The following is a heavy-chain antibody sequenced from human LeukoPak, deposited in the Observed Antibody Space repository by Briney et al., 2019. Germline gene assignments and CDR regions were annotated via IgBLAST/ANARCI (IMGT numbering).Heavy chain of an antibody. Sequence: GGSLRLSCAASGFTVSSNYMSWVRQAPGKGLEWVSIMYTSGSTYYADSVKGRFTISRDNSNNTLYLQMNRLRADDTAVYYCAKGDFGYWGQGTLVTVSS. CDR3: AKGDFGY. J-gene: IGHJ4*02. CDR1: GFTVSSNY. CDR2: MYTSGST. V-gene: IGHV3-53*01.